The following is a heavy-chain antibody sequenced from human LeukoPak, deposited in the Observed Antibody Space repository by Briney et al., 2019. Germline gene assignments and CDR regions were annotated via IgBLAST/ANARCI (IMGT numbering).Heavy chain of an antibody. Sequence: PGGSLRLSCVASGFMFSNYWMTWVRQAPGKGLEWVSSISSSSSYIYYADSVKGRFTISRDNAKNSLYLQMNSLRAEDTAVYYCARDLFSYYYDSSDNWFDPWGQGTLVTVSS. CDR3: ARDLFSYYYDSSDNWFDP. CDR1: GFMFSNYW. D-gene: IGHD3-22*01. V-gene: IGHV3-21*01. J-gene: IGHJ5*02. CDR2: ISSSSSYI.